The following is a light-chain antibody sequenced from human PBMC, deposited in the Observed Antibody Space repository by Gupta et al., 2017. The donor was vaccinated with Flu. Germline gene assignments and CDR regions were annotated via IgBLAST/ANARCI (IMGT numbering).Light chain of an antibody. Sequence: NSDNVCNQGAACLQQHQRHPPQVLSYWTNNPPSGISDRFSSSSSRNTASLTITGLQPEDDGYYYCSALYLILNALVFGGGTKLTVL. CDR3: SALYLILNALV. V-gene: IGLV10-54*02. CDR1: SDNVCNQG. J-gene: IGLJ2*01. CDR2: WTN.